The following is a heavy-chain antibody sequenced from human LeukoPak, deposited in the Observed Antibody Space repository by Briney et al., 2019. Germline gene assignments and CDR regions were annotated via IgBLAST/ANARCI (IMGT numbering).Heavy chain of an antibody. J-gene: IGHJ6*02. V-gene: IGHV1-69*04. CDR2: IIPILGIA. CDR1: GYTFTDYY. D-gene: IGHD3-10*01. Sequence: GASVKVSCKASGYTFTDYYMHWVRQAPGQGLEWMGRIIPILGIANYAQKFQGRVTITADKSTSTAYMELSSLRSEDTAVYYCARGSYYGSGSYYYYGMDVWGQGTTVTVSS. CDR3: ARGSYYGSGSYYYYGMDV.